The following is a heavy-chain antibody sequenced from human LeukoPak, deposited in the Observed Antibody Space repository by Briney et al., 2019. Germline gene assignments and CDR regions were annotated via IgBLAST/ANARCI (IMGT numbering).Heavy chain of an antibody. V-gene: IGHV3-33*06. CDR1: GFTFSSYG. CDR2: IWYDGSNK. J-gene: IGHJ5*02. Sequence: GGSLRLSCAASGFTFSSYGMHWVRQAPGKGLEWVAVIWYDGSNKYYADSVKGRFTISSDNSKNTLYLQMNSLRAEDTAVYYCAKDYYDSSGYYHNWFDPWGQGTLVTVSS. CDR3: AKDYYDSSGYYHNWFDP. D-gene: IGHD3-22*01.